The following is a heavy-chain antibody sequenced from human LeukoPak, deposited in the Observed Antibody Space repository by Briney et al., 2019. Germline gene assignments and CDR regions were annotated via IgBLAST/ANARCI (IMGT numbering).Heavy chain of an antibody. CDR2: IYYSGST. V-gene: IGHV4-39*01. CDR3: ARHDRRDGYNFPHDFDY. D-gene: IGHD5-24*01. CDR1: GGSISSNSYF. Sequence: SETLSLTCTVSGGSISSNSYFWGWIRQPPGKGLEWIGTIYYSGSTYYNPSLKGRVTISVDTSKNQFSLKLSSVTAADTAVYYCARHDRRDGYNFPHDFDYWGQGTLVTVCS. J-gene: IGHJ4*02.